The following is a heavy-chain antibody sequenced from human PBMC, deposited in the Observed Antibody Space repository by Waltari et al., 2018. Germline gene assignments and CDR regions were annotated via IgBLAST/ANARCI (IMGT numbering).Heavy chain of an antibody. J-gene: IGHJ1*01. CDR2: ISERGST. Sequence: QVQLQQWGAGLLKPSETLSLTCAVYGGSFSGYYWSWIRQPPGKGLEWIGEISERGSTNYNPALKSRDTISVDTAKNQFSLKLSSVTAADTAVYYCARARYGGPLQHWGQGTLVTVSS. CDR1: GGSFSGYY. D-gene: IGHD4-17*01. CDR3: ARARYGGPLQH. V-gene: IGHV4-34*01.